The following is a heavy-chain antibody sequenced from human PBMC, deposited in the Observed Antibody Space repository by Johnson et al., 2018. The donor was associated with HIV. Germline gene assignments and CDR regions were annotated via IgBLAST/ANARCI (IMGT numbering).Heavy chain of an antibody. CDR2: IYYDGTNK. CDR3: ARGAPNWNYEPFSDAFDI. J-gene: IGHJ3*02. V-gene: IGHV3-30*03. CDR1: GFTFSGYA. D-gene: IGHD1-7*01. Sequence: QVQLVESGGGVVQPGRSLRLSCAASGFTFSGYAMHWVRQAPGKGLEWVAVIYYDGTNKHYADSVKGRFTISRDNSKNTLFLQMNSLRAEDTAVFYCARGAPNWNYEPFSDAFDIWGQGTMVTVSS.